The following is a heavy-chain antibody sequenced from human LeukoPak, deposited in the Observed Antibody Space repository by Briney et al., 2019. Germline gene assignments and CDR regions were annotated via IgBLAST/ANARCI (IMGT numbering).Heavy chain of an antibody. D-gene: IGHD6-13*01. Sequence: GGSLRLSCAASGFTFSSYAMSWVRQAPGKGLEWVPAISGSGGSTYYADSVKGRFTISRDNSKNTLYLQMNSLRAEDTAVYYCAKDQARSSSWSGAFDYWGQGTLVTVSS. CDR3: AKDQARSSSWSGAFDY. CDR2: ISGSGGST. J-gene: IGHJ4*02. CDR1: GFTFSSYA. V-gene: IGHV3-23*01.